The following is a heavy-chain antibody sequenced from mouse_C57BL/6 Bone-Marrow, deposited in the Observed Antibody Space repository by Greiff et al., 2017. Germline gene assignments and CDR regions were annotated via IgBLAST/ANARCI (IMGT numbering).Heavy chain of an antibody. Sequence: EVQLQQSGAELVRPGASVKLSCTASGFNIKDYYMHWVKPRTEQGLEWIGRIDPEDGDTAYDPKFQGTAPMTADTSSNTAYLQLSRRTSEDTAVYYWTTLPYYYAMDYWGQGTSVTVSA. CDR1: GFNIKDYY. V-gene: IGHV14-1*01. D-gene: IGHD5-1*01. J-gene: IGHJ4*01. CDR3: TTLPYYYAMDY. CDR2: IDPEDGDT.